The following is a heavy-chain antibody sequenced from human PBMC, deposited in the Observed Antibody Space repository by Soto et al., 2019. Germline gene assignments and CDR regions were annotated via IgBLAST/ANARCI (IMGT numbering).Heavy chain of an antibody. CDR1: GFTFSGSA. Sequence: GGSLRLSCAASGFTFSGSAMHWVRQASGKGLEWVSGISGRGGTTYYADSVQGRFTISRDNSKNTLYLQMNSLRAEDTALYYCAKRDTTSPRGAFVIWGQGTMVTFSS. D-gene: IGHD2-2*01. CDR3: AKRDTTSPRGAFVI. V-gene: IGHV3-23*01. J-gene: IGHJ3*02. CDR2: ISGRGGTT.